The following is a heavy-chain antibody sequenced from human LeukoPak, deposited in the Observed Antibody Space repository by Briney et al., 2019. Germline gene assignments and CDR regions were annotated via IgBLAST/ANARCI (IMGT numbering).Heavy chain of an antibody. CDR2: ISGSGGST. V-gene: IGHV3-23*01. Sequence: GGSLRLSCAASGFTFSSYAMSWVRPAPGKGLEWVSAISGSGGSTYYADSVKGRFTISRDNSKNTLYLQMNNLRAEDTAVYYCTRLSGTYGTTSRILDSWGQGTLVTVSS. CDR3: TRLSGTYGTTSRILDS. D-gene: IGHD1-1*01. CDR1: GFTFSSYA. J-gene: IGHJ4*02.